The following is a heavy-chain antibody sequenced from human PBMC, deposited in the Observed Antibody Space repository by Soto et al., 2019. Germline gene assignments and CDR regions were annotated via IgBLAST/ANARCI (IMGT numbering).Heavy chain of an antibody. CDR2: IYHSGST. V-gene: IGHV4-38-2*01. Sequence: SLTCAVSGYSISSGYYWGWIRQPPGKGLEWIGSIYHSGSTYYNPSLKSRVTISVDTSKNQFSLKLSSVTAADTAVYYCARGLPPGGGSNFDYWGQGTLVTVSS. CDR1: GYSISSGYY. CDR3: ARGLPPGGGSNFDY. J-gene: IGHJ4*02. D-gene: IGHD1-26*01.